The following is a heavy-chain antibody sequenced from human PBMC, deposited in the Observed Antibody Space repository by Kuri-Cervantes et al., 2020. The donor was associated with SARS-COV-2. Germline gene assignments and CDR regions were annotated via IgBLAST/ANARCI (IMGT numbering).Heavy chain of an antibody. Sequence: ESLKISCTVSGYSISSGYYWGWIRQPPGKGLEWIGSIYYSGSTYYNPSLKSRVTISVDTSKNQFSLKLSSVTAADTAVYYCARPRYGDYDGAFDIWGQGTMVTVSS. CDR3: ARPRYGDYDGAFDI. D-gene: IGHD4-17*01. J-gene: IGHJ3*02. CDR1: GYSISSGYY. CDR2: IYYSGST. V-gene: IGHV4-38-2*02.